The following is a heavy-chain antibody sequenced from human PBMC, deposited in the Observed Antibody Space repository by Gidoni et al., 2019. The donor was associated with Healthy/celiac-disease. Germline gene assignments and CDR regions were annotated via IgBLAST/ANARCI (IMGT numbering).Heavy chain of an antibody. Sequence: QVQLVESGGGVVQPGRSLRLSCAASGFTFSSYAMHWVRQAPGKGLEWVAVISNDGSNKYYADSVKGRFTISRDNSKNTLYLQMNSLRAEDTAVYYCARDGVLLWFGELLPNYFDYWGQGTLVTVSS. D-gene: IGHD3-10*01. J-gene: IGHJ4*02. CDR2: ISNDGSNK. CDR3: ARDGVLLWFGELLPNYFDY. CDR1: GFTFSSYA. V-gene: IGHV3-30*04.